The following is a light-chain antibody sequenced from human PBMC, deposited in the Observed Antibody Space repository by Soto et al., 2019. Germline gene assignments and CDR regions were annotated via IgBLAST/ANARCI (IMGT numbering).Light chain of an antibody. J-gene: IGKJ4*01. CDR3: QQYNDWPLT. CDR2: GAS. Sequence: EKVMTQSPAALSVSPGERATLSCRASQSVNSNLAWYQRKPGQAPRLLLYGASTRATGIPARFSGSASGTEFTLTISSLQSVDSAVYYCQQYNDWPLTFGGGTKV. CDR1: QSVNSN. V-gene: IGKV3-15*01.